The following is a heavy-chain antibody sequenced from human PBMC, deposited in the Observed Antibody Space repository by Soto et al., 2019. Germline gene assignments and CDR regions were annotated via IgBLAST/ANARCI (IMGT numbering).Heavy chain of an antibody. CDR1: GGSISSGDYY. J-gene: IGHJ5*02. Sequence: PSETLSLTCTVSGGSISSGDYYWSWIRQLPGKDLEWIAYIYYNGNTYYTPSLKSRATISLDTSRNQFFLNLNSVTAADTAVYYCARGSYYDSSGYYGPWGQGTLVTVSS. CDR2: IYYNGNT. CDR3: ARGSYYDSSGYYGP. V-gene: IGHV4-31*03. D-gene: IGHD3-22*01.